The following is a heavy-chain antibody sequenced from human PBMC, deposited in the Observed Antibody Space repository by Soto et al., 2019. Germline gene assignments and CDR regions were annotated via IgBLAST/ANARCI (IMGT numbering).Heavy chain of an antibody. CDR1: VGTFNTYI. CDR2: VVPMYDSV. D-gene: IGHD1-26*01. Sequence: SVKVSCKASVGTFNTYIINWLRQAPGRGLEWVGQVVPMYDSVNYAETFQGRVTITVDKSTNTAYMELTSLRSQDTALYFCASWRSYSGSYCFDYWGQGTLVTVSS. J-gene: IGHJ4*02. CDR3: ASWRSYSGSYCFDY. V-gene: IGHV1-69*06.